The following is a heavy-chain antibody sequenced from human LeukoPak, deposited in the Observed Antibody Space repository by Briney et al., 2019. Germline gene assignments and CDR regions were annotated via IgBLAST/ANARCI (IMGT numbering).Heavy chain of an antibody. D-gene: IGHD1-26*01. CDR2: IYYSGST. CDR1: GGSISSSSYY. CDR3: ARQVVEATLGYFDY. Sequence: SETLSLTCTVSGGSISSSSYYWGWIRQPPGKGLEWIGSIYYSGSTYYNPSLKSRVTISVDSSKNHFSLKLSSVTAANTAVYYCARQVVEATLGYFDYWGQGTLITVSS. J-gene: IGHJ4*02. V-gene: IGHV4-39*01.